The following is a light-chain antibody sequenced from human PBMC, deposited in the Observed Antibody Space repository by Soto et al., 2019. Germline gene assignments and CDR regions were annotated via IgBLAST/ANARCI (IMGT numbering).Light chain of an antibody. CDR2: GAT. CDR3: QQYNKWPLT. V-gene: IGKV3-15*01. J-gene: IGKJ4*01. CDR1: QSISNN. Sequence: EIVMTQSPATLSVSPGERATLSCRASQSISNNLAWYQQKVGQAPRLLIYGATTRDTGIPARFIGSGSGTEFTLTISSLQTEDFAVYYCQQYNKWPLTFGGGTKVEIK.